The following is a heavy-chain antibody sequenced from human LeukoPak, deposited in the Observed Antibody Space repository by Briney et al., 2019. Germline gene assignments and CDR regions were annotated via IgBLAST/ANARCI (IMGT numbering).Heavy chain of an antibody. D-gene: IGHD3-22*01. CDR1: GGSISSSSYY. V-gene: IGHV4-39*01. J-gene: IGHJ4*02. Sequence: KPSETLSLTCTVSGGSISSSSYYWGWIRQPPGKGLEWIGSIYYSGSTYYNPSLKSRVTISVDTSKNQFSLKLSSVTAADTAVYYCASEVISTPYFDYWGQGTLVTVSS. CDR2: IYYSGST. CDR3: ASEVISTPYFDY.